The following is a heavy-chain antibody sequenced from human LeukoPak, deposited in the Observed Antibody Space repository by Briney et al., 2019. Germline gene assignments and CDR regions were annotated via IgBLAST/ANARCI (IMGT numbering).Heavy chain of an antibody. V-gene: IGHV1-8*01. J-gene: IGHJ5*02. CDR2: MNRNSGNT. CDR3: ARGPPPWENWFDP. Sequence: ASVKVSCKASGYTFTSYDINWVRQATGQGLEWMGWMNRNSGNTGYAQKFQGRVTMTRNTSISTAYMELSSLRSEDTAVYYCARGPPPWENWFDPWGQGTLVTVSS. D-gene: IGHD1-26*01. CDR1: GYTFTSYD.